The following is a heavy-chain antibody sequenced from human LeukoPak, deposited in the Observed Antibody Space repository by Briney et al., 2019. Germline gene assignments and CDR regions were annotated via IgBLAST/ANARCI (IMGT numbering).Heavy chain of an antibody. Sequence: GGSLRLSCAASGFTFSSYAMSWVRQAPGKGLEWVSAISGSGGSTYYADSVKGRFTISRDNSKYTLYLQMNSLRAEDTAVYYCAKDPMVRGVIITGQDWGQGTLVTVSS. J-gene: IGHJ4*02. V-gene: IGHV3-23*01. CDR1: GFTFSSYA. CDR3: AKDPMVRGVIITGQD. CDR2: ISGSGGST. D-gene: IGHD3-10*01.